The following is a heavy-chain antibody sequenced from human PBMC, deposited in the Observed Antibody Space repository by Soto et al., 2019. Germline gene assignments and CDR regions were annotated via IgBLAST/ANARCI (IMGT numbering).Heavy chain of an antibody. CDR1: GGSINSGGYC. Sequence: QVQLQESGPGLVKPSQTLSLTCTVSGGSINSGGYCWSWIRQHPGKGLDWIGCISYGGSTSYNPXLXSXATISLDTSKNQFSLKLSSVTAADTAVYYCSRGILVWGQGTLITVSS. J-gene: IGHJ4*02. V-gene: IGHV4-31*01. CDR3: SRGILV. CDR2: ISYGGST. D-gene: IGHD5-18*01.